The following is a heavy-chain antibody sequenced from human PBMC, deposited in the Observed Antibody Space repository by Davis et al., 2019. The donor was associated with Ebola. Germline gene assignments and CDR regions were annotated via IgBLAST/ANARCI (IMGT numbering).Heavy chain of an antibody. Sequence: SETLSLTCTVSGGSISSYYWSWIRQPPGKGLEWIGYIYYSGSTNYNPSLKSRVTISVDTSKNQFSLKLSSVTAADTAVYYCARVTYYYDSSGSLYYFDYWGQGTLVTV. V-gene: IGHV4-59*01. CDR3: ARVTYYYDSSGSLYYFDY. J-gene: IGHJ4*02. D-gene: IGHD3-22*01. CDR1: GGSISSYY. CDR2: IYYSGST.